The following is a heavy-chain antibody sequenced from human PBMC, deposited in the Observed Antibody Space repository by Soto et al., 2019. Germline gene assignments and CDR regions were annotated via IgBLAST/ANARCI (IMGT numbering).Heavy chain of an antibody. Sequence: PGGSLRFSCAASGFTFSDYSMNWVRQAPGKGLEWVSYISRSGSDIYYADSVKCRLTISRENAKNSLFLQMNSLRAEDTAVYYCATVGYCSSTSCQTRYYYYGMDVWGQGTTVTVSS. V-gene: IGHV3-11*01. CDR2: ISRSGSDI. CDR3: ATVGYCSSTSCQTRYYYYGMDV. J-gene: IGHJ6*02. D-gene: IGHD2-2*03. CDR1: GFTFSDYS.